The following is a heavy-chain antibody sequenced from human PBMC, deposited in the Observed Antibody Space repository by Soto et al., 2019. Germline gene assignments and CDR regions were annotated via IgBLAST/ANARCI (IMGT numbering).Heavy chain of an antibody. V-gene: IGHV3-23*01. CDR1: GFTFSSYA. Sequence: SLRLSCAASGFTFSSYAMNWVRQAPGKGLEWVSGISGSGGSTYYADSVKGRFTISRDNSKNTLYLQMNSLRADDTAVYYCAKAKDSSSWYPVYFQHWGQG. CDR2: ISGSGGST. J-gene: IGHJ1*01. CDR3: AKAKDSSSWYPVYFQH. D-gene: IGHD6-13*01.